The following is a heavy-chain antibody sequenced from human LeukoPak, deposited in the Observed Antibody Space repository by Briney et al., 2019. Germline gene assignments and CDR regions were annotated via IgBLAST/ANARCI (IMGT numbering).Heavy chain of an antibody. Sequence: GGSLRLSCAASGFTFSSYGMSWVRQAPGKGLEWVSAISGSGGTTYYADSVKGRFTISRDNSKNTLYLQMGSLRAEDMAVYYCARAPTTVTNYYFDYWGQGTLVTVSS. D-gene: IGHD4-17*01. CDR3: ARAPTTVTNYYFDY. J-gene: IGHJ4*02. CDR2: ISGSGGTT. CDR1: GFTFSSYG. V-gene: IGHV3-23*01.